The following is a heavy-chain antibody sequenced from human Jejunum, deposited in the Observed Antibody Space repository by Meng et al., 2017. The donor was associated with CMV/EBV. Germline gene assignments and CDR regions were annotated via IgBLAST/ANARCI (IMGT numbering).Heavy chain of an antibody. CDR2: ISWNSGRV. J-gene: IGHJ4*02. Sequence: FTFDDYAMPWVRQAPGKGLEWVSGISWNSGRVDYADSVKGRFTISRDNVKNSLFLEMNSLRPEDTAFYYCAKPLSPYDFWSGTDFWGQGTLVTVSS. V-gene: IGHV3-9*01. D-gene: IGHD3-3*01. CDR1: FTFDDYA. CDR3: AKPLSPYDFWSGTDF.